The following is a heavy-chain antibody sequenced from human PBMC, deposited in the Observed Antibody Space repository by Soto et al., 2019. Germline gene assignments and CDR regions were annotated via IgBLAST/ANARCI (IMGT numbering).Heavy chain of an antibody. Sequence: EVQLVESGGGVVRPGGSLRLSCAASGFTFDDYGMSWVRQAPGKGLEWVSGINWNGGSTGYADSVKGRFTISRDNAKNSLYLQMNSLRVEDTALYYCARAGAYCSGGSCYSFDYWGQGTLVTVSS. CDR3: ARAGAYCSGGSCYSFDY. CDR2: INWNGGST. V-gene: IGHV3-20*04. J-gene: IGHJ4*02. D-gene: IGHD2-15*01. CDR1: GFTFDDYG.